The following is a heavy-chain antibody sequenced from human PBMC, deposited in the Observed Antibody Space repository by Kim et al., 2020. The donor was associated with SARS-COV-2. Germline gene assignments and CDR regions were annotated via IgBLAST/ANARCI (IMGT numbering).Heavy chain of an antibody. Sequence: GGSLRLSCAASGFTFRSYSMHWVRQAPGKGLEWVAVISNDGNNKYYADSVKGRFTISRDNSKNTLYVQMNSLRAEDTAVYHCARSAYDRSGYYLYGMDVWGQGTTVTVSS. J-gene: IGHJ6*02. CDR2: ISNDGNNK. D-gene: IGHD3-22*01. V-gene: IGHV3-33*05. CDR3: ARSAYDRSGYYLYGMDV. CDR1: GFTFRSYS.